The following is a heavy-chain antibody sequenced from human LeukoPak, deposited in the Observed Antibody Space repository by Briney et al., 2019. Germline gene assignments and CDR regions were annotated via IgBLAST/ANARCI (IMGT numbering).Heavy chain of an antibody. CDR2: ISYNEGS. CDR3: ARGGSGTYYNWAGWFDP. V-gene: IGHV4-59*01. Sequence: ASETLSLTCTVSGGSLTNYFWGWIRLTPGKGLEWIGSISYNEGSNYNRFLKNRVTISVDISENQFSLKLNSVTAADTAVYFCARGGSGTYYNWAGWFDPWGQGTLVTVSS. CDR1: GGSLTNYF. D-gene: IGHD3-10*01. J-gene: IGHJ5*02.